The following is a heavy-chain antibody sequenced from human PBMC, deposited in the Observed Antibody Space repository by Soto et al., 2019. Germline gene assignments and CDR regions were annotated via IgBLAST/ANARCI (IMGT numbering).Heavy chain of an antibody. CDR2: IYYSGST. D-gene: IGHD3-3*01. CDR3: ARERKYDFWSGYKPYGMDV. CDR1: GVSISSGGYY. J-gene: IGHJ6*02. V-gene: IGHV4-31*03. Sequence: QVQLQESCPGLVKPSQTLSLTCTVSGVSISSGGYYWSWIRQHPGKGLEWIGYIYYSGSTYYNPYSMSSVTISEDTSKNQFSLKLSSVTAADTAVYYCARERKYDFWSGYKPYGMDVWGQGSTVTVSS.